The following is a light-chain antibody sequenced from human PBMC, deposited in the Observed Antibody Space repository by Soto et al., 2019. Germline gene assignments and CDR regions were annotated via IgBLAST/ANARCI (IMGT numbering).Light chain of an antibody. J-gene: IGKJ4*01. CDR3: QQYGNSPLT. CDR1: LSVSSNY. Sequence: EIVLTQSPGTLSLSPGERATLSCSASLSVSSNYLAWYQQKPCQAHRLLIDGAFSRATGIPDRFSGSGSGTYFTLTISTLDPEDFAVYYWQQYGNSPLTFGGGTKVEIK. CDR2: GAF. V-gene: IGKV3-20*01.